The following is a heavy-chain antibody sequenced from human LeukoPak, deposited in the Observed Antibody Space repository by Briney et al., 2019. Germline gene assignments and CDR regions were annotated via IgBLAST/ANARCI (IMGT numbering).Heavy chain of an antibody. J-gene: IGHJ4*02. CDR1: GFTFSSYS. CDR2: ISSSSTTI. CDR3: VRDEVEYSKTTFDY. D-gene: IGHD6-6*01. Sequence: GGSLRLSCAASGFTFSSYSMNWVRQAPGKGLEWVSYISSSSTTIYYADSVKGRFTISRDNAKNSLYLQMNSLRAEDTAVYYCVRDEVEYSKTTFDYWGQGTLVTVSP. V-gene: IGHV3-48*01.